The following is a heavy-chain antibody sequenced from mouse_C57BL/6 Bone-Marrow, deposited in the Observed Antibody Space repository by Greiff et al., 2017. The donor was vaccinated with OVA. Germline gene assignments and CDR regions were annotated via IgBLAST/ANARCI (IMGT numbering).Heavy chain of an antibody. CDR1: GFTFSDAW. CDR3: TRAYYSNYSLFAY. CDR2: IRNKANNHAT. J-gene: IGHJ3*01. V-gene: IGHV6-6*01. D-gene: IGHD2-5*01. Sequence: EVKVEESGGGLVQPGGSMKLSCAASGFTFSDAWMDWVRQSPEKGLEWVAEIRNKANNHATYYAESVKGRFTISRDDSKSIVYLQMNSLRAEDTGIYYCTRAYYSNYSLFAYWGQGTLVTVSA.